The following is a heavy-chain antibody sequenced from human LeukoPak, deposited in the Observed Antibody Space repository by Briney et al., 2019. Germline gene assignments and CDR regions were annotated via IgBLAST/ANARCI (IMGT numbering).Heavy chain of an antibody. CDR3: AKDLELELQVNWFDP. Sequence: GGSLRLSCAASGFTFSSYAMSWVRQAPGKGLEWVSAISGSGGSTYYADSVKGRFTISRDNSKNTLYLQMNSLRAEDTAVYYCAKDLELELQVNWFDPWGQGTLVTVSS. CDR2: ISGSGGST. J-gene: IGHJ5*02. V-gene: IGHV3-23*01. D-gene: IGHD1-7*01. CDR1: GFTFSSYA.